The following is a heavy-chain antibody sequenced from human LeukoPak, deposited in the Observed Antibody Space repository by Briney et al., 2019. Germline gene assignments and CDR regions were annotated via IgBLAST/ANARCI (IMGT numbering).Heavy chain of an antibody. CDR3: ARGRDSRIFGVGQGYYYYYYMDV. CDR1: GFTFSNYA. Sequence: PGGSLRLSCAASGFTFSNYAMHWVRQAPGKGLEWVAVISYEGSTKYYADSVKGRFTISRDNFKNTVSLQMNSLRADDTAVYYCARGRDSRIFGVGQGYYYYYYMDVWGKGTTVTVSS. D-gene: IGHD3-3*01. J-gene: IGHJ6*03. CDR2: ISYEGSTK. V-gene: IGHV3-30*04.